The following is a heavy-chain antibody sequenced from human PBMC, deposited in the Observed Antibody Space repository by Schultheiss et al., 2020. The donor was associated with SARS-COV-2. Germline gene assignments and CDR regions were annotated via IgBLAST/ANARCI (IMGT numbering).Heavy chain of an antibody. Sequence: SETLSLTCTVSGGSISSSSYYWGWIRQPPGEGLEWIGDIDQYGRTNYNPSLKSRLTMSVDTSKNQFSLKLSSVTAADTAVYYCARDPLKGGIAAISGDGMDVWGQGTTVTVSS. CDR2: IDQYGRT. J-gene: IGHJ6*02. CDR3: ARDPLKGGIAAISGDGMDV. CDR1: GGSISSSSYY. V-gene: IGHV4-39*07. D-gene: IGHD6-13*01.